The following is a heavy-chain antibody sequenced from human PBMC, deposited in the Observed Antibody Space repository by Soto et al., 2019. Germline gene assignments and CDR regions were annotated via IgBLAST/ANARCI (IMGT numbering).Heavy chain of an antibody. Sequence: EVQLVESGGGLVKPGGSLRLSCAASGFTFSSYSMNWVRQAPGKGLEWVSSISSSSSYIYYADSVKGRFTISRDNPKNSLYPQMNSLRAEDTAVYYCARDDYYYYYMDVWGKGTTVTVSS. CDR2: ISSSSSYI. CDR1: GFTFSSYS. V-gene: IGHV3-21*01. J-gene: IGHJ6*03. CDR3: ARDDYYYYYMDV.